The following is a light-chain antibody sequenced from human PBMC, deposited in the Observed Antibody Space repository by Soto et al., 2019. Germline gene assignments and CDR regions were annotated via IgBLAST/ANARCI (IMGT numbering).Light chain of an antibody. V-gene: IGKV3-15*01. Sequence: EIVMTQSPATLSVSPGEXATLSCRASQSVSSNLAWYQQKPGQAPRLLIYGASTRATGIPARFSGSGSGTEFTLTISSLQSEDFAVYYCQQYNNWPPATFGQGTKVDIK. CDR3: QQYNNWPPAT. CDR2: GAS. J-gene: IGKJ1*01. CDR1: QSVSSN.